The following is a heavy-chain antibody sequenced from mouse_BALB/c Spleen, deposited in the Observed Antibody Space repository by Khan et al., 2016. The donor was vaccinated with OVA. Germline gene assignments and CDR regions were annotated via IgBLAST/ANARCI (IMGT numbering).Heavy chain of an antibody. V-gene: IGHV3-2*02. CDR3: TRIYWGDIDY. CDR2: ISYSGNT. D-gene: IGHD1-1*01. Sequence: VQLKQSGPGLVKPSQSLSLTCTVTGYSITSDYAWNWIRQSPGNKLELMGHISYSGNTKYNPSLKSRISITRDTSKNQFFLQLNSLTTEDTATYCWTRIYWGDIDYWGQGTSLTVSS. J-gene: IGHJ2*02. CDR1: GYSITSDYA.